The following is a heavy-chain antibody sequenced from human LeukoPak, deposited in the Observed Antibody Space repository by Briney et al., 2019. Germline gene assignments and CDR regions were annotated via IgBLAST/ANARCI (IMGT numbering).Heavy chain of an antibody. Sequence: GRSLRLSCAASGFTFDDYAMHWVRQAPGKGLEWVSCISWNSGIIGYADSVKGRFTISRDNAKNSLYLQMNSLRAEDTALYYGAKDSSGWWPTSFDYWGQGTLVTVSS. D-gene: IGHD6-19*01. CDR2: ISWNSGII. V-gene: IGHV3-9*01. J-gene: IGHJ4*02. CDR3: AKDSSGWWPTSFDY. CDR1: GFTFDDYA.